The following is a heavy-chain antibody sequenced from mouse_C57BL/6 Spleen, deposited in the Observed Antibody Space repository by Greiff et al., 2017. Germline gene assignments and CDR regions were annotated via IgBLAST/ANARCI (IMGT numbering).Heavy chain of an antibody. J-gene: IGHJ1*03. D-gene: IGHD2-12*01. CDR3: VRRSYDWYFDV. V-gene: IGHV10-1*01. CDR1: GFSFNTYA. CDR2: IRSKSNNDAT. Sequence: EVKLQESGGGLVQPKGSLKLSCAASGFSFNTYAMNWVRQAPGKGLEWVARIRSKSNNDATYYADSVKDRFTISRDDSESMLYLQMNNLKTEDTAMYYCVRRSYDWYFDVWGTGTTVTVSS.